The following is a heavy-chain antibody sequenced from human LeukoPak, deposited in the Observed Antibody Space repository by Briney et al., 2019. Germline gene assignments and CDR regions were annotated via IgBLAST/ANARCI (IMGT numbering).Heavy chain of an antibody. CDR1: GYTFTSYD. CDR3: ARAGKRITMVRGVVYWFDP. V-gene: IGHV1-8*01. D-gene: IGHD3-10*01. Sequence: ASVKVSCKASGYTFTSYDINWVRQATGQGLEWMGWMNPNSGNTGYAQKFQGRVTMTRNTSISTAYMELRSLRSEDTAVYYCARAGKRITMVRGVVYWFDPWGQGTLVTVSS. CDR2: MNPNSGNT. J-gene: IGHJ5*02.